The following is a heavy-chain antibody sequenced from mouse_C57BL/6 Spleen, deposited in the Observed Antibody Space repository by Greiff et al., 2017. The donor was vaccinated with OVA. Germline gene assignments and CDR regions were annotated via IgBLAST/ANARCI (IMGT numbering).Heavy chain of an antibody. D-gene: IGHD2-5*01. CDR2: ISSGSSTI. Sequence: EVKVVESGGGLVKPGGSLKLSCAASGFTFSDYGMHWVRQAPEKGLEWVAYISSGSSTIYYADTVKGRFTISRDNAKNTLFLQMTSLRSEDTAMYYCADYSNYVGAMDYWGQGTSVTVSS. V-gene: IGHV5-17*01. J-gene: IGHJ4*01. CDR3: ADYSNYVGAMDY. CDR1: GFTFSDYG.